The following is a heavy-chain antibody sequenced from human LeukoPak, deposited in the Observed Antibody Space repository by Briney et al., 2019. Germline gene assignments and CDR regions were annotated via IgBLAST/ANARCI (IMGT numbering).Heavy chain of an antibody. CDR1: GFTFSSYA. CDR3: AKESPYDSSGYYSDAFDI. Sequence: GGSLRLSCAGSGFTFSSYAMHWVRQAPGKGLEWVSLISGDGGSTYYADSVKGRFTISRDNSKNSLYLQMNSLRTEDTALYYCAKESPYDSSGYYSDAFDIWGQGTMVTVSS. D-gene: IGHD3-22*01. J-gene: IGHJ3*02. V-gene: IGHV3-43*02. CDR2: ISGDGGST.